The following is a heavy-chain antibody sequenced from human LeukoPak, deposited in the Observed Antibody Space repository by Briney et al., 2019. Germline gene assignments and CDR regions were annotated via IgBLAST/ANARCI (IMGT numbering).Heavy chain of an antibody. V-gene: IGHV3-21*01. CDR1: GFTFSSYS. J-gene: IGHJ4*02. CDR2: ISSSSSYI. CDR3: AMVHCSGGSCSFDY. Sequence: GGSLRLSCAASGFTFSSYSMNWVRQAPGKGLEWVSSISSSSSYIYYADSVKGRFTISRDNAKNSLYLQMNSLRAEDTAVYYCAMVHCSGGSCSFDYWGQGTLATVSS. D-gene: IGHD2-15*01.